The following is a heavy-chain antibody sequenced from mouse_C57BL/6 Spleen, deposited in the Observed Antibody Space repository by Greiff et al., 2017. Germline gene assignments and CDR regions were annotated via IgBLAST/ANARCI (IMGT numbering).Heavy chain of an antibody. V-gene: IGHV1-80*01. CDR1: GYAFSSYW. J-gene: IGHJ3*01. D-gene: IGHD3-2*02. CDR2: IYPGGGDT. Sequence: VQLQQSGAELVKPGASVKISCKASGYAFSSYWMNWVKQRPGKGLEWIGQIYPGGGDTNYNGKFKGKATLTADKSSSTAYMQLSSLTSEDSAVYFCARLGDSAGAPWLAYWGQGTLVTVSA. CDR3: ARLGDSAGAPWLAY.